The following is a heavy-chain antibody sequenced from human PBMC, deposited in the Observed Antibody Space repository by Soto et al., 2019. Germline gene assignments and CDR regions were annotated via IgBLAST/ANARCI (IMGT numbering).Heavy chain of an antibody. CDR2: IYWDDSK. CDR1: GFSLTTDRVG. CDR3: AHAYGGRSLY. Sequence: QITLKESGPTLVKPTQTLTLTCTFSGFSLTTDRVGVGWIRQPPGEALEWLAVIYWDDSKTYRPSLESRLTITKDTSKSQVASTMTNMDSLDTATYYCAHAYGGRSLYWGQGTLVTVSS. J-gene: IGHJ4*02. D-gene: IGHD1-26*01. V-gene: IGHV2-5*02.